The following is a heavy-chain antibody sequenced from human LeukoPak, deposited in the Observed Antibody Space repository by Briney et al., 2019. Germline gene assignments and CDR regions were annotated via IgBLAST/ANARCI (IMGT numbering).Heavy chain of an antibody. J-gene: IGHJ6*02. D-gene: IGHD2-15*01. CDR2: INPNSGGT. V-gene: IGHV1-2*02. Sequence: ASVKVSCKASGYTFTGYYMHWVRQAPGQGLEWMGWINPNSGGTNYAQKFQGRVTMTRDTSISTAYMELSRLRSDDTAVYYCARRYCSGGSCYSHYYYGMDVWGQGTTVTVSS. CDR3: ARRYCSGGSCYSHYYYGMDV. CDR1: GYTFTGYY.